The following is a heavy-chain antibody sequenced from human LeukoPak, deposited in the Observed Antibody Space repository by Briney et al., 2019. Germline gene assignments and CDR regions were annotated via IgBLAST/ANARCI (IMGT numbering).Heavy chain of an antibody. CDR3: ARQVGFGELAKAFDI. Sequence: ASVKVSCKASGYTFTSYDINWVRQATGQGLEWMGWMNPNSGNTGYAQKFQGRVTITRNTSISTAYMELSSLRSEDTAVYYCARQVGFGELAKAFDIWRQGTMVTVSS. J-gene: IGHJ3*02. CDR1: GYTFTSYD. V-gene: IGHV1-8*03. D-gene: IGHD3-10*01. CDR2: MNPNSGNT.